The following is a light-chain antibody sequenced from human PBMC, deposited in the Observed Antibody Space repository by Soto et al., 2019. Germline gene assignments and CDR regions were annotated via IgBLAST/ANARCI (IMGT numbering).Light chain of an antibody. Sequence: EIVLTQSPATLSLSPGERATLSCRASQSISVYLAWYQQKPGQAPRLLISDAYNRATGIPARFSGSGSGTDFTLTISSLEPEDFAVYYCQQRGNWPLTFGGGTTVEIK. CDR3: QQRGNWPLT. J-gene: IGKJ4*01. CDR1: QSISVY. V-gene: IGKV3-11*01. CDR2: DAY.